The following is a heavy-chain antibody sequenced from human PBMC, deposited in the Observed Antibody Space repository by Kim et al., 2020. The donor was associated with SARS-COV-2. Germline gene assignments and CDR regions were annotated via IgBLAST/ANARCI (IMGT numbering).Heavy chain of an antibody. CDR3: AGPGRYFDF. CDR2: IKEDGSEK. J-gene: IGHJ4*02. Sequence: GVSLRLSCAASGFSFSVYWMNWVRQVPGKGLEWVANIKEDGSEKHYVDSVEGRFTISRDNTKNSLYLQMNSLRGEDTAIYYCAGPGRYFDFWGQGSLVTVSS. CDR1: GFSFSVYW. V-gene: IGHV3-7*01.